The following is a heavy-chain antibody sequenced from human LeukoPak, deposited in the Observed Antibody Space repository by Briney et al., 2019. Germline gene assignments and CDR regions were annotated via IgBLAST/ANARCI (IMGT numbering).Heavy chain of an antibody. V-gene: IGHV4-38-2*02. CDR3: ARESRLNDYYYYMDV. Sequence: SETLSLTCTVSGYSISSGYYWGWIRQPPGKGLEWIGSIYHSGSTYYNPSLKSRVTISVDTSKNQFSLKLSSVAAADTAVYYCARESRLNDYYYYMDVWGKGTTVTVSS. CDR1: GYSISSGYY. CDR2: IYHSGST. J-gene: IGHJ6*03.